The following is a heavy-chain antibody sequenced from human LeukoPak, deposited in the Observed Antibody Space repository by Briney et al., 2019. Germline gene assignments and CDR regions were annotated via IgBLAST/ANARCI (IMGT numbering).Heavy chain of an antibody. Sequence: AGSLRLSCTASGFTFSNAWMSWVRQAPGKGLEWVGRMKSKTDGGTTDYAAPVKGRFTISRDDSKNTLYLQMNSLKTEDTAVYYCTTVRRAVAGPIDYWGQGTLVTVSS. D-gene: IGHD6-19*01. V-gene: IGHV3-15*01. CDR3: TTVRRAVAGPIDY. CDR1: GFTFSNAW. CDR2: MKSKTDGGTT. J-gene: IGHJ4*02.